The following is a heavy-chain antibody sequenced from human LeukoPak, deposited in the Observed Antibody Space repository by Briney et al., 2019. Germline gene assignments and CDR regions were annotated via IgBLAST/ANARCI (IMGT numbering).Heavy chain of an antibody. CDR1: GFTFSSYR. Sequence: GGSLRLSCAASGFTFSSYRMNCVRQAPGKGREWVSSIISSSSYIYYADSVKGRFTISRDNAKNSLYLQMNSLRAEDTAVYYCAREKYYYDSSGYYHIYGMDVWGQGTTVTVSS. CDR3: AREKYYYDSSGYYHIYGMDV. D-gene: IGHD3-22*01. CDR2: IISSSSYI. V-gene: IGHV3-21*01. J-gene: IGHJ6*02.